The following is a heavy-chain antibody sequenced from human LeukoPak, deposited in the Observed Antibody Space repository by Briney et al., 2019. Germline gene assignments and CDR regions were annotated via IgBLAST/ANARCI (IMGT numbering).Heavy chain of an antibody. J-gene: IGHJ4*02. CDR3: ARAPIRNKGIDY. CDR1: GFTFSSYG. Sequence: QPWGSLRLSCAASGFTFSSYGMHWVRQAPGKGLEWVAFIRYDGSNKYYADSVKGRFTISRDNSKNSLYLQMNSLRAEDTAVYYCARAPIRNKGIDYWGQGTLVTVSS. CDR2: IRYDGSNK. V-gene: IGHV3-30*02.